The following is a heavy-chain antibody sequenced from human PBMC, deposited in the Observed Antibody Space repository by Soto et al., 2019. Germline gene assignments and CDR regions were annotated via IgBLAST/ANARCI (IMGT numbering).Heavy chain of an antibody. CDR2: IWHDGSRK. Sequence: QVQLVESGGGVVQPGESLRLSCAASGFILKDYGMHWVRQAPGKGLEWVAVIWHDGSRKYYADSVRGRFTISRDDSKNTVSLQMNSLRGEDTALYYCARDSRGSHGDYWGQGTLVTVSS. V-gene: IGHV3-33*01. D-gene: IGHD3-22*01. CDR3: ARDSRGSHGDY. J-gene: IGHJ4*02. CDR1: GFILKDYG.